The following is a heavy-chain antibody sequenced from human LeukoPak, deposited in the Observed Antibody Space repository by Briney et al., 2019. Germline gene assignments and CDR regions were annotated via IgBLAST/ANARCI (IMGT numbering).Heavy chain of an antibody. V-gene: IGHV3-48*01. CDR2: ISSSTSTI. CDR3: ARFGFSTFDY. J-gene: IGHJ4*02. D-gene: IGHD3-10*01. Sequence: GGSLRLSCAASGFTFRSHSMNWVRQAPGKGLEWISYISSSTSTIYYADSVKGRFTISRDNARNSLYLQMNSLRVEDTAVYYCARFGFSTFDYWGQGTLVTVSS. CDR1: GFTFRSHS.